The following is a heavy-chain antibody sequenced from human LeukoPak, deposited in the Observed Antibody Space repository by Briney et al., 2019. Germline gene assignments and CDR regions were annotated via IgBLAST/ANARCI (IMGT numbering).Heavy chain of an antibody. CDR3: ARGPYSSSWYGVY. CDR2: INHSGST. CDR1: GGSISSSSYY. D-gene: IGHD6-13*01. V-gene: IGHV4-39*07. J-gene: IGHJ4*02. Sequence: PSETLSLTCTVSGGSISSSSYYWGWIRQPPGKGLEWIGEINHSGSTNYNPSLKSRVTISVDTSKNQFSLKLSSVTAADTAVYYCARGPYSSSWYGVYWGQGTLVTVSS.